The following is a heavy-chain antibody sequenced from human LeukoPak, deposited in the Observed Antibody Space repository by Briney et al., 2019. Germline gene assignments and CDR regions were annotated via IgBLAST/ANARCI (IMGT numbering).Heavy chain of an antibody. CDR2: ISSSSSYT. J-gene: IGHJ4*02. CDR3: ASNVAGKGDY. V-gene: IGHV3-11*06. D-gene: IGHD6-19*01. CDR1: GFTFSDYY. Sequence: GGSLRLSCAASGFTFSDYYMSWIRQAPGKGLEWVSYISSSSSYTNYADSVKGRFTISRDNAKNPLYLQMNSLRAEDTAVYYCASNVAGKGDYWGQGTLVTVSS.